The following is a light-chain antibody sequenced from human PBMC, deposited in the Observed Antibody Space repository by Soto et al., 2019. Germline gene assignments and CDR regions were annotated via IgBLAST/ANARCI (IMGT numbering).Light chain of an antibody. CDR3: CSFAGTYTYV. CDR1: SSDVGGYNY. V-gene: IGLV2-11*01. J-gene: IGLJ1*01. CDR2: DVS. Sequence: QSVLTQPRSVCGSPGQSVTISCTGTSSDVGGYNYVSWYQQHPGKAPKLMIFDVSKWPSGVPDRFSGSKSGNMASLTISGLQAEDEADYSCCSFAGTYTYVFGTGTKVTVL.